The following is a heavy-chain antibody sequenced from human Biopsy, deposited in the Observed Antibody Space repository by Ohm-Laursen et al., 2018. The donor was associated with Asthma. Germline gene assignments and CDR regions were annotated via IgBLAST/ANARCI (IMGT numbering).Heavy chain of an antibody. V-gene: IGHV3-21*04. CDR3: ARAVDYSPYYDIDV. Sequence: SLRLSCTASGFTFSHYNMNWVRQAPGKGLEWVSSITDTSRYIKYADSVKGRFTISRDNAKNSLYLQMNSLRAEYTAVYFCARAVDYSPYYDIDVWGQGTTVTVS. D-gene: IGHD3-16*01. CDR1: GFTFSHYN. J-gene: IGHJ6*02. CDR2: ITDTSRYI.